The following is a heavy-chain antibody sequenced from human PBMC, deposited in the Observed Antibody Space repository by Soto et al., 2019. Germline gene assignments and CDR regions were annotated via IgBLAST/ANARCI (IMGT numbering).Heavy chain of an antibody. CDR2: FDPEDGET. V-gene: IGHV1-24*01. J-gene: IGHJ4*02. CDR3: AGVVVVAATPINFDY. D-gene: IGHD2-15*01. Sequence: GASVKVSCKVSGYTLTELSMHWVRQAPGKGLEWMGGFDPEDGETIYAQKFQGRVTMTEDTSTDTAYMKLSSLRSEDTAVYYCAGVVVVAATPINFDYWGQGTLVTVSS. CDR1: GYTLTELS.